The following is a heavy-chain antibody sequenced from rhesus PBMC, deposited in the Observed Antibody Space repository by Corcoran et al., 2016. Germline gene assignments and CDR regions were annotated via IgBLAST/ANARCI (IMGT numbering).Heavy chain of an antibody. D-gene: IGHD1-44*02. CDR1: GYTFTDYY. J-gene: IGHJ3*01. CDR2: VDPEDGEA. V-gene: IGHV1-111*02. CDR3: ATRSNVYGSDAFDF. Sequence: EVQLVQSGAEVKKPGASVKISCKASGYTFTDYYLHCVRQAPGKGLECMGRVDPEDGEASSAQKFQDRVTITANTSTDTAYMELSSLRSEDTAVYYCATRSNVYGSDAFDFWGQGLMVTVSS.